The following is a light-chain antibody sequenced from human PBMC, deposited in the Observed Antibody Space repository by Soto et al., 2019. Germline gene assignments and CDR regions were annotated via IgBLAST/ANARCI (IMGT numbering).Light chain of an antibody. CDR2: EGS. CDR3: CSYAGYSTYV. CDR1: SNDVGTYNL. J-gene: IGLJ1*01. Sequence: QSALTQSASVSGSPGQSITISCTGTSNDVGTYNLVSWYQQHPDKAPKLLIYEGSKRPSGVSDRFSGSKSGNTASLTISGRQAEDEADYYCCSYAGYSTYVFGTGTKLTVL. V-gene: IGLV2-23*01.